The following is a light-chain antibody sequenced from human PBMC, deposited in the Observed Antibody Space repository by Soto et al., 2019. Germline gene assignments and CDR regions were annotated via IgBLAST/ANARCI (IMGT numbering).Light chain of an antibody. V-gene: IGLV2-11*01. CDR1: GNDVGAYNY. Sequence: QSALTQPRSVSGSPGQSVTISCTGTGNDVGAYNYVSWYQQHPGRPPKLLIYGVVRWPSGVPDRFSGSKSGNTASLTISGLQAEDEADYFCSSYTSSNTRYVFGTGTKV. CDR2: GVV. CDR3: SSYTSSNTRYV. J-gene: IGLJ1*01.